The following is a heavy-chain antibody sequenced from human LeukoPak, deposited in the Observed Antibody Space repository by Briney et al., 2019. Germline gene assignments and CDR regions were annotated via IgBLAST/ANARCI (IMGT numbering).Heavy chain of an antibody. Sequence: GGSLRLSCAASGFTVSSNYMSWVRQAPGKGLEWVSTVDVSGGTTYYADSVKGRFTISRDNAKKSLYLQMNSLRAEDTAVYYCARGQWSEDGFDIWGQGTMVTVSS. CDR1: GFTVSSNY. J-gene: IGHJ3*02. CDR2: VDVSGGTT. V-gene: IGHV3-53*01. CDR3: ARGQWSEDGFDI. D-gene: IGHD6-19*01.